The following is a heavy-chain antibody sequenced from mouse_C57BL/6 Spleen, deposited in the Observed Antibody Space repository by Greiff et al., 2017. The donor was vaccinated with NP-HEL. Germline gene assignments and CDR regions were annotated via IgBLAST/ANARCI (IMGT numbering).Heavy chain of an antibody. CDR2: ISSGGSYT. J-gene: IGHJ2*01. V-gene: IGHV5-6*01. CDR3: ARGNLYSPLCY. CDR1: GFTFSSYG. Sequence: EVQVVESGGDLVKPGGSLKLSCAASGFTFSSYGMSWVRQTPDKRLEWVATISSGGSYTYYPDSVKGRFTISRDNAKNTLYLQMSSLKSEDTAMYYCARGNLYSPLCYWGQGTTLTVSS. D-gene: IGHD2-1*01.